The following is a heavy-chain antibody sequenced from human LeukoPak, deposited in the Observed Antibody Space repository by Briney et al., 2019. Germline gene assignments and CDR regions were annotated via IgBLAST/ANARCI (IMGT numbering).Heavy chain of an antibody. CDR2: IRYDGTKK. CDR3: AKDPGGEVLPDY. J-gene: IGHJ4*02. D-gene: IGHD1-26*01. CDR1: GFTFRSYG. Sequence: GGSLRLSCAASGFTFRSYGMHWVRQAPGKGLEWVAFIRYDGTKKNYADSVKGRFTISRDNSKNTVYLEVSSLRAEDTAVYYCAKDPGGEVLPDYWGQETLVTVSS. V-gene: IGHV3-30*02.